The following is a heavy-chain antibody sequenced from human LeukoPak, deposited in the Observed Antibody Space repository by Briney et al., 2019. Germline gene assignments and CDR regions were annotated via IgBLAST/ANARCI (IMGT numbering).Heavy chain of an antibody. CDR3: AKDSEANYDFWSGSFDY. J-gene: IGHJ4*02. CDR1: GFTFDDYA. CDR2: ISWNSGSI. D-gene: IGHD3-3*01. Sequence: GGSLRLSCAASGFTFDDYAMHWVRQAPGKGLEWVSGISWNSGSIGYADSVKGRFTISRDNAKNSLYLQMNSLRAEDMALYYCAKDSEANYDFWSGSFDYWGQGTLVTVSS. V-gene: IGHV3-9*03.